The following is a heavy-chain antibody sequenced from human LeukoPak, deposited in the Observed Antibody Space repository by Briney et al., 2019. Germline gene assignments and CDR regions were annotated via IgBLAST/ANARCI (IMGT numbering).Heavy chain of an antibody. CDR3: ARALYSSSSFFSYYYYMDV. J-gene: IGHJ6*03. CDR1: GYTFTSCD. CDR2: MNPNSGNT. Sequence: ASVKVSCKASGYTFTSCDINWVRQATGQGLEWMGWMNPNSGNTGYAQKFQGRVTMTRNTSISTAYMELSSLRSEDTAVYYCARALYSSSSFFSYYYYMDVWGKGTTVTVSS. V-gene: IGHV1-8*01. D-gene: IGHD6-6*01.